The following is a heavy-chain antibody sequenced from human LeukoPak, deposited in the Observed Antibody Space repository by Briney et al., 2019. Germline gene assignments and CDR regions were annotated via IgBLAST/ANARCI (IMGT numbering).Heavy chain of an antibody. CDR2: INPNSGGT. V-gene: IGHV1-2*06. CDR1: GYTFTSYY. J-gene: IGHJ6*03. D-gene: IGHD1-7*01. Sequence: GASVKVSCKASGYTFTSYYMHWVRQAPGQGLEWMGRINPNSGGTNYAQKFQGRVTMTRDTSISTAYMELSRLRSDDTAVYYCAREGYHRITGTTGVVYYYMDVWGKGTTVTVSS. CDR3: AREGYHRITGTTGVVYYYMDV.